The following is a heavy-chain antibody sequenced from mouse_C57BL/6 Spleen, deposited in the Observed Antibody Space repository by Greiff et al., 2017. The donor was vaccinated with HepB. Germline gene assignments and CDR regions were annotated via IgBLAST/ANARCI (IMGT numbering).Heavy chain of an antibody. D-gene: IGHD5-1*01. CDR1: GFSFTCYG. Sequence: QVQLKASGPGLVAPSQCLSLSCTVSGFSFTCYGVYCVRPPPGKGLAWLVVICGGRSTNYNSALMSRLSISKDNSKSQVFLKMNSLQTDDTAMYYCAKHTYWGAMDYWGQGTSVTVSS. J-gene: IGHJ4*01. CDR2: ICGGRST. CDR3: AKHTYWGAMDY. V-gene: IGHV2-9*01.